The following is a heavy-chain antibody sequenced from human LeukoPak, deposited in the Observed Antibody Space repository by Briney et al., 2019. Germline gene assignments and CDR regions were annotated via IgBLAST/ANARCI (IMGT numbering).Heavy chain of an antibody. V-gene: IGHV4-30-4*07. CDR1: GGSISSGGYS. J-gene: IGHJ3*02. CDR2: IYYSGST. CDR3: ARISRQVGVQLRYAFDI. D-gene: IGHD4-23*01. Sequence: PSETLSLTCAVSGGSISSGGYSWSWIRQPPGKGLEWIGYIYYSGSTYYNPSLKSRVTISVDTSKNQFSLKLSSVTAADTAVYYCARISRQVGVQLRYAFDIWGQGTMVTVSS.